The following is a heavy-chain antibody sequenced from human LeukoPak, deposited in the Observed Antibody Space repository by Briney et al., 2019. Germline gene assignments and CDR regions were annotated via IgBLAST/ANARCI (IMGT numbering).Heavy chain of an antibody. D-gene: IGHD1-26*01. CDR3: ARGDVGAAYDAFDI. Sequence: PGGSLRLSCAASGFTVSSNYMSWVRQAPGKGLEYVSAISSNGGSTYYANSVKGRFTISRDNSKNTLYLQMGSLRAEDMAVYYCARGDVGAAYDAFDIWGQGTMVTVSS. V-gene: IGHV3-64*01. CDR1: GFTVSSNY. CDR2: ISSNGGST. J-gene: IGHJ3*02.